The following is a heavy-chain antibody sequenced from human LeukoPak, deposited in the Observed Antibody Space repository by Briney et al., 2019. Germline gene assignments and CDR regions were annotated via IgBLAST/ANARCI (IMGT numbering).Heavy chain of an antibody. Sequence: SETLSLTCTVSGGSISSNYWSSIRQPAGKGLEWIGRIYTSGSTNYNPSLKSRVTMSVDTSKNQFSLKLSSVTAADTAVYYCARDGYSSGWPFDYWGQGTLVTVSS. CDR1: GGSISSNY. D-gene: IGHD6-19*01. CDR2: IYTSGST. J-gene: IGHJ4*02. CDR3: ARDGYSSGWPFDY. V-gene: IGHV4-4*07.